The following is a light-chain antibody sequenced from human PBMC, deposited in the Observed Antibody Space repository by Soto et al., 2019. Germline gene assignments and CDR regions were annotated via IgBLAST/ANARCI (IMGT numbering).Light chain of an antibody. J-gene: IGKJ1*01. Sequence: QSRSTLSGSVGDRVTITCRASQTISSWLAWYKQKPGKAPKLLIYKASTLKSGVPSRFSGSGSGTEFTLTISSLQPDDFETYYCQHYNSYSEAFGQGTKVDIK. CDR2: KAS. V-gene: IGKV1-5*03. CDR3: QHYNSYSEA. CDR1: QTISSW.